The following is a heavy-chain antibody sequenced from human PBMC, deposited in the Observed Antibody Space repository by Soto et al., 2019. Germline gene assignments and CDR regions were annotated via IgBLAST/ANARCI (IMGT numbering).Heavy chain of an antibody. Sequence: SETLSLTCAVYGRSFIGYYWSWIRQPPGKGLEWIGEINHSGSTNYNPSLKSRVTISVDTSKNQFSLKLSSVTAADTAVYYCARGLTGSDDAFDIWCQGTMVT. CDR3: ARGLTGSDDAFDI. D-gene: IGHD3-9*01. V-gene: IGHV4-34*01. CDR1: GRSFIGYY. J-gene: IGHJ3*02. CDR2: INHSGST.